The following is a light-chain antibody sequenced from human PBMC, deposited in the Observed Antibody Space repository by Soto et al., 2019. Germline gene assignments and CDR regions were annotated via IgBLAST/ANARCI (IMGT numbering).Light chain of an antibody. CDR2: DAS. CDR3: QQRSNWLT. CDR1: QSVSRGY. Sequence: EMVLTHAPVTLCLSPGARASLSCRASQSVSRGYLAWYQQQPGQAPRIRIYDASSRATGIPDRLSGSSSGTDFTLTISRLEAADSAVYYCQQRSNWLTFGQGTRLEI. J-gene: IGKJ5*01. V-gene: IGKV3D-20*02.